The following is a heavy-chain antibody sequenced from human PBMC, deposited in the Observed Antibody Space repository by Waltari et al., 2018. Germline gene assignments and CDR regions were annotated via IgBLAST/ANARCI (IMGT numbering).Heavy chain of an antibody. J-gene: IGHJ5*02. V-gene: IGHV3-21*01. CDR3: AREARIFGVFDP. CDR2: ISSSNSYI. Sequence: EVQLVESGGGMVKPGGSLRLSCAASGFTFSSYSMNWVRQAPGKGLEWVSSISSSNSYIYYADSGKGRFTISRDNAKNSLYLQMNSLRAEDTAVYYCAREARIFGVFDPWGQGTLVTVSS. CDR1: GFTFSSYS. D-gene: IGHD3-3*01.